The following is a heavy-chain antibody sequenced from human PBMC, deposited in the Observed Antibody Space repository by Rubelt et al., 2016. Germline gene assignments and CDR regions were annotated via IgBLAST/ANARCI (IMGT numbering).Heavy chain of an antibody. CDR2: ISSSSSYI. CDR3: AREVTAVAASEFDY. CDR1: GFTFSSYS. Sequence: SGFTFSSYSMNWVRQAPGKGLEWVSSISSSSSYIYYADSVKGRFAISRDNAKNSLYLQMNSLRAEDTAVYYCAREVTAVAASEFDYWGQGTLVTVSS. D-gene: IGHD6-19*01. V-gene: IGHV3-21*01. J-gene: IGHJ4*02.